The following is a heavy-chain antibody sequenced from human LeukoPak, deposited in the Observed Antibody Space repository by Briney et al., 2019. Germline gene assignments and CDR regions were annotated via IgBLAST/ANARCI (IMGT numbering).Heavy chain of an antibody. CDR2: INPNSGGT. Sequence: ASVKVSFEASGYTFTGYYMHWVRQAPGQRLEWMGWINPNSGGTNYAQKFQGRVTMTRDTSISTAYMELSRLRSDDTAVYYCARGGIWFGELSDWFDPWGQGTLVTVSS. CDR1: GYTFTGYY. D-gene: IGHD3-10*01. J-gene: IGHJ5*02. CDR3: ARGGIWFGELSDWFDP. V-gene: IGHV1-2*02.